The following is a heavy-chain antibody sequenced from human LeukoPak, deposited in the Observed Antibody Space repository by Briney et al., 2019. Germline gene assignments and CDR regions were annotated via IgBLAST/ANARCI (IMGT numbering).Heavy chain of an antibody. Sequence: GGSLRLSCAASTFTFGNYWMSWVRQAPGKGLEWVANIKEDGSEEYYVDSVKGRFTISRDNTKNSLYLQMNGLRAEDTAVYYCARDPAAWDYWGQGTLVTVSS. D-gene: IGHD6-13*01. CDR2: IKEDGSEE. CDR3: ARDPAAWDY. CDR1: TFTFGNYW. V-gene: IGHV3-7*01. J-gene: IGHJ4*02.